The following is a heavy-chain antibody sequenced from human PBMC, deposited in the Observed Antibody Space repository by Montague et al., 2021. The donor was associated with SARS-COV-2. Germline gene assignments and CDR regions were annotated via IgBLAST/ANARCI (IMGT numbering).Heavy chain of an antibody. CDR1: GGAISSSSYY. J-gene: IGHJ4*01. CDR3: ARSGGQQLLRGYCIDY. V-gene: IGHV4-39*07. Sequence: SETLSLTCTVSGGAISSSSYYWGWIRQPPGKGLEWIGSIYYSGSTYYNPSLKSRVTISVDTSKNQFSLKLSSVTAADTAVYYCARSGGQQLLRGYCIDYWGQGTTVTVSS. D-gene: IGHD6-13*01. CDR2: IYYSGST.